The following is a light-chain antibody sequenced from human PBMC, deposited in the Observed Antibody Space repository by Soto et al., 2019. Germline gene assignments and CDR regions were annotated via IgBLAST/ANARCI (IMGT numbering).Light chain of an antibody. CDR3: QVWDSISDLVV. J-gene: IGLJ2*01. CDR1: NIGSKS. Sequence: SYELTQAPSVSVDPGQTARITCGGKNIGSKSVHWYQQKPGQAPVLVVYDDSDRPSGIPERFSGSNSGNTATLTISRVEAGDEADYYCQVWDSISDLVVFGGGTKLTVL. V-gene: IGLV3-21*02. CDR2: DDS.